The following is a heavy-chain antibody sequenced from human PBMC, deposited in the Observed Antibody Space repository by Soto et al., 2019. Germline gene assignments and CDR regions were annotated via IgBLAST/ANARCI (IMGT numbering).Heavy chain of an antibody. Sequence: SETLSLTCNVSGGSIYTYYWSWLRQSPGKGLEWIGEINHSGSTNYNPSLKSRVTISVDTSKNQFSLKLSSVTAADTAVYYCARGGSPEVAEPYYYYGMDVWGQGTTVTVSS. CDR1: GGSIYTYY. CDR3: ARGGSPEVAEPYYYYGMDV. CDR2: INHSGST. J-gene: IGHJ6*02. D-gene: IGHD2-15*01. V-gene: IGHV4-34*01.